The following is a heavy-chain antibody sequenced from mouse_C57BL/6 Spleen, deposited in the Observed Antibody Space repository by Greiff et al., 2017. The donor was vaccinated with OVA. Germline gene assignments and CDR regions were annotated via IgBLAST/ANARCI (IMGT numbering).Heavy chain of an antibody. J-gene: IGHJ1*03. CDR1: GFTFSDYG. V-gene: IGHV5-17*01. CDR2: ISSGSSTI. Sequence: EVMLMESGGGLVKPGGSLKLSCAASGFTFSDYGMHWVRQAPEKGLEWVAYISSGSSTIYYADTVKGRFTISRDNATNTLFLQMTSLRSEDTAMYYCAKSTMVTRYFDVWGTGTTVTVSS. CDR3: AKSTMVTRYFDV. D-gene: IGHD2-2*01.